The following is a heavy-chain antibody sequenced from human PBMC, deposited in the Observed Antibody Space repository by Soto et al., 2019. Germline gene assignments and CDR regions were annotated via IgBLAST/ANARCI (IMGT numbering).Heavy chain of an antibody. CDR1: VVTFYSYR. CDR3: ARGMYYYDSSGWAY. Sequence: RILFCPPSVVTFYSYRMTWVGQAHLLGLEWVANIKQDGSEKYYVDSVKGRFTISRDNAKNSLYLQMNSLRDEDTAVYYCARGMYYYDSSGWAYWGQGTLVTVSS. CDR2: IKQDGSEK. V-gene: IGHV3-7*01. D-gene: IGHD3-22*01. J-gene: IGHJ4*02.